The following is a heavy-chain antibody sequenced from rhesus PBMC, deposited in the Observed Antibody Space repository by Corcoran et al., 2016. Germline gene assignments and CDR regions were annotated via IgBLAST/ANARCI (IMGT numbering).Heavy chain of an antibody. V-gene: IGHV4-160*01. CDR3: GRGNYGLDS. J-gene: IGHJ6*01. Sequence: QVQLQESGPGLVKPSETLSLTCAVSGYSISTHYWCWIRQPPGKGLEWFGYIYGSRGNTYYNPSLKSRVTISTDTSKNQFSLILSSVTAADTAVYYCGRGNYGLDSWGQGVVVTVSS. CDR2: IYGSRGNT. CDR1: GYSISTHY.